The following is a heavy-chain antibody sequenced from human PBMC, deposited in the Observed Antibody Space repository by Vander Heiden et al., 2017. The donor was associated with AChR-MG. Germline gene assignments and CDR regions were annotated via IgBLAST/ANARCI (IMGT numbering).Heavy chain of an antibody. D-gene: IGHD2-15*01. J-gene: IGHJ4*02. Sequence: QVQLVESGGGLVKPGGSLRLSCAASGFIFSDYYMTWIRQAPGMGLEWVSFISSSSSYANYADSVKGRFTISRDNAKNSLFLQLNSLRVEDTAVYYCARGRQRGYCSGGSCHSYDHWGQGTLVTVSS. CDR1: GFIFSDYY. V-gene: IGHV3-11*06. CDR2: ISSSSSYA. CDR3: ARGRQRGYCSGGSCHSYDH.